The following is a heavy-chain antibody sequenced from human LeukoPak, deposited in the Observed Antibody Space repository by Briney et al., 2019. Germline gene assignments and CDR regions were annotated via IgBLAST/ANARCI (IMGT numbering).Heavy chain of an antibody. CDR3: ARDRGYGVRWFDP. CDR2: ISSSGSTI. D-gene: IGHD3-10*01. CDR1: GFTFSSYE. V-gene: IGHV3-48*03. J-gene: IGHJ5*02. Sequence: GGSLRLSCAASGFTFSSYEMNWVRQAPGKGLERVSYISSSGSTIYYADSVKGRFTISRDNAKNSLYLQMNSLRAEDTAVYYCARDRGYGVRWFDPWGQGTLVTVSS.